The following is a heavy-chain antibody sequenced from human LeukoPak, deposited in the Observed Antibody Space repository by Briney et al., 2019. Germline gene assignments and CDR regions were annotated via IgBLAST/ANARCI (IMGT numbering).Heavy chain of an antibody. D-gene: IGHD3-22*01. J-gene: IGHJ3*02. CDR3: AREQTYYYDSSGYYFGAFDI. Sequence: ASVTVSCKASGYTFTGYYMHWVRQAPGQGLEWMGWINPNSGGTNYAQKFQGRVTMTRDTSISTAYMELSRLRSDDTAVYYCAREQTYYYDSSGYYFGAFDIWGQGTMVTVSS. V-gene: IGHV1-2*02. CDR1: GYTFTGYY. CDR2: INPNSGGT.